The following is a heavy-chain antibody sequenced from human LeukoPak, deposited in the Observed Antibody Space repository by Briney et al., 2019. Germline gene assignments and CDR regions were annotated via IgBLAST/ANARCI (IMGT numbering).Heavy chain of an antibody. Sequence: GGSLRLSCAASGFTFRSYDMHWVRQAPGKGLEWVAFIRYDGSNEYYADSVKGRFTISRDNSKNTLYLQMNSLRAEDTALYYCARGDYGDLRDYHYYMDVWGKGTTVTISS. J-gene: IGHJ6*03. CDR3: ARGDYGDLRDYHYYMDV. V-gene: IGHV3-30*02. CDR2: IRYDGSNE. CDR1: GFTFRSYD. D-gene: IGHD4-17*01.